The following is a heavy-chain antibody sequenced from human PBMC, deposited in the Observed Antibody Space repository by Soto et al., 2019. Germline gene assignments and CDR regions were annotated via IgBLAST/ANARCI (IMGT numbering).Heavy chain of an antibody. V-gene: IGHV3-23*01. CDR2: ISGSGGST. Sequence: PGGSLRLSGAASGFTFSSYAMSWVRQAPGKGLGWVSAISGSGGSTYYADSVKGRFTISRDNSKNTLYLQMNSLRAEDTAVYYCAKRLAVAGYFDYWGQGTLVTVSS. CDR1: GFTFSSYA. CDR3: AKRLAVAGYFDY. D-gene: IGHD6-19*01. J-gene: IGHJ4*02.